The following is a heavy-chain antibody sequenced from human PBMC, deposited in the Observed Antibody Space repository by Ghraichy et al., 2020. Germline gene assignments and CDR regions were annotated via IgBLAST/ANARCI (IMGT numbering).Heavy chain of an antibody. CDR1: GFTFSSYA. V-gene: IGHV3-30*04. D-gene: IGHD6-13*01. CDR2: ISYDGSNK. Sequence: GGSLRLSCAASGFTFSSYAMHWVRQAPGKGLEWVAVISYDGSNKYYADSVKGRFTISRDNSKNTLYLQMNSLRAEDTAVYYCARDLRSSSWLPLGWYFDLWGRGTLVTVSS. CDR3: ARDLRSSSWLPLGWYFDL. J-gene: IGHJ2*01.